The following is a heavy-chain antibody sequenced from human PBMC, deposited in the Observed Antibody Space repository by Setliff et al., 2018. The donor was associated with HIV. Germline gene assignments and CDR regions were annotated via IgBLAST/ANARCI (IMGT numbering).Heavy chain of an antibody. D-gene: IGHD6-13*01. CDR2: IYTSGST. CDR3: VGSTIAAAVYYYYYYMDV. Sequence: SETLSLTCTVSGGSISSRSYYWSWIRQPAGKGLEWIGQIYTSGSTYANPSLKSRVTISVDTSKNQFSLNLSSVTAADTAVYYCVGSTIAAAVYYYYYYMDVWGKGTTVTVSS. CDR1: GGSISSRSYY. J-gene: IGHJ6*03. V-gene: IGHV4-61*09.